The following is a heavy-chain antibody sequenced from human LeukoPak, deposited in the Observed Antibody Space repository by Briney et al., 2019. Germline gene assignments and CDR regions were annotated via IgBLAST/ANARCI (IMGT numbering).Heavy chain of an antibody. D-gene: IGHD3-10*01. CDR1: GFTLSNYW. V-gene: IGHV3-7*01. J-gene: IGHJ4*02. CDR3: VRRGGV. Sequence: GGSLRLSCAASGFTLSNYWMNWVRQAPGKGLEWVANIKEDGSEKYYVDSVKGRFTISRDNAKNSLYLQMNSLRAEDTAVYYCVRRGGVWGQGTLVTVSS. CDR2: IKEDGSEK.